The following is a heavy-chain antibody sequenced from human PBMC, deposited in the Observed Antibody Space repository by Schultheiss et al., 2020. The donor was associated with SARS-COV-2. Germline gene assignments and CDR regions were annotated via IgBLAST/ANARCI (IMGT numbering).Heavy chain of an antibody. V-gene: IGHV3-30*18. CDR1: GFTFSSYG. CDR2: ISYDGSNK. D-gene: IGHD5-12*01. CDR3: AKDPGYSGYDKPLDY. J-gene: IGHJ4*02. Sequence: GGSLRLSCAASGFTFSSYGMHWVRQAPGKGLEWVAVISYDGSNKYYADSVKGRFTISRDNSKNTLYLQMNSLRAEDTAVYYCAKDPGYSGYDKPLDYWGQGTLVTVSS.